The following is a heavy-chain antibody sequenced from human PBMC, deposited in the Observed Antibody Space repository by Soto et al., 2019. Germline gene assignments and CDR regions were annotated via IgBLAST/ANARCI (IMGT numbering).Heavy chain of an antibody. V-gene: IGHV3-23*01. CDR2: ISGSGGST. Sequence: EVQLLESGGGLVQPGGSLRLSCAASGFTFSSYAMSWVRQAPGKGLEWVSAISGSGGSTYYADSVKGRFTISRDNSKNTLYLQMNSLRAEDTAVYDCAKAGNYDYVWGSDGQGDGAFDIWGQGTMVTVSS. CDR1: GFTFSSYA. CDR3: AKAGNYDYVWGSDGQGDGAFDI. D-gene: IGHD3-16*01. J-gene: IGHJ3*02.